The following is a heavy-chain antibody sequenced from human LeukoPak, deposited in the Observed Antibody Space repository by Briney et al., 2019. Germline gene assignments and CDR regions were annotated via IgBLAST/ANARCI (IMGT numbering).Heavy chain of an antibody. CDR3: ASYYPEDY. D-gene: IGHD3-10*01. Sequence: ASVKVSCKVSGYTLTELSMHWVRQAPGKGLEWMGGFDPEDGETIYAQKFQGRVTVTEDTSTDTAYMELSSLRSEDTAVYYCASYYPEDYWGQGTLVTVSS. V-gene: IGHV1-24*01. CDR1: GYTLTELS. CDR2: FDPEDGET. J-gene: IGHJ4*02.